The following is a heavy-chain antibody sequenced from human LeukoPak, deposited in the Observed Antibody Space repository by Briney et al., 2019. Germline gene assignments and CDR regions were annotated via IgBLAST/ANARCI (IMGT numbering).Heavy chain of an antibody. CDR3: ARSLRDYYDSSGYYLPGRYGMDV. CDR2: IYYSGST. CDR1: GGSISSYY. J-gene: IGHJ6*02. Sequence: SETLSLTCTVSGGSISSYYWSWIRQPPGKGLEWIGYIYYSGSTNYNPSLKGRVTISVDTSKNQFSLKLSSVTAADTAVYYCARSLRDYYDSSGYYLPGRYGMDVWGQGTTVTVSS. D-gene: IGHD3-22*01. V-gene: IGHV4-59*01.